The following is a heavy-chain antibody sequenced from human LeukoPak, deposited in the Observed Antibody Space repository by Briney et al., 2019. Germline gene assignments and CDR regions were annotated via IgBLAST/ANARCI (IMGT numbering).Heavy chain of an antibody. CDR1: GGSFSGYY. Sequence: PSEILSLTCAVYGGSFSGYYWSWIRQPPGKGLEWIGEINHSGSNNYNPSLKSRVTISVDTSKNQFSLKLSSVTAADTAVYYCARVRITMIVVVITPDAFDIWGKGTMVTVSS. V-gene: IGHV4-34*01. D-gene: IGHD3-22*01. J-gene: IGHJ3*02. CDR2: INHSGSN. CDR3: ARVRITMIVVVITPDAFDI.